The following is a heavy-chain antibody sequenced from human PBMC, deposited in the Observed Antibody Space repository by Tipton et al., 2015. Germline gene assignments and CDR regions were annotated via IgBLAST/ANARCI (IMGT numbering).Heavy chain of an antibody. CDR2: MSANSGVT. CDR3: ARVRPGTTRALDY. D-gene: IGHD1-7*01. V-gene: IGHV1-8*01. CDR1: GYTFTSYD. J-gene: IGHJ4*02. Sequence: QLVQSGAEVKKPGASVKVSCKASGYTFTSYDINWFRQATGQGLEWMGWMSANSGVTSYAQKFQGRVTMTRDTSTSTVYMELSSLRSEDTAVYYCARVRPGTTRALDYWGQGTLVAVSS.